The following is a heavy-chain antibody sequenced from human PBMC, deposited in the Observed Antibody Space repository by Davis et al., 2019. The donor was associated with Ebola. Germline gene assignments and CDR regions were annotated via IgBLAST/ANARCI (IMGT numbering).Heavy chain of an antibody. CDR3: ARGWFRGSFDY. CDR1: GDSVSVNSGG. D-gene: IGHD3-10*01. Sequence: HSQTLSLTCAISGDSVSVNSGGWNWLRQSPSRGLEWLGRTYYNSKWYNDYAVSVKSRITINPDTSRNHFSLQLISVTPEDTAVYYCARGWFRGSFDYWGQGTPVTVSS. J-gene: IGHJ4*02. V-gene: IGHV6-1*01. CDR2: TYYNSKWYN.